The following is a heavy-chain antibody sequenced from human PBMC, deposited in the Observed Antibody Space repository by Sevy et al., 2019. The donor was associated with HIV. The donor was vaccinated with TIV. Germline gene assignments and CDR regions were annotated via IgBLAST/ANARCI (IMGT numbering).Heavy chain of an antibody. D-gene: IGHD6-13*01. Sequence: GGSLRLSCAASGFTFSSYGMHWVRQAPGKGLEWVAFIRYDGSNKYYADSVKGRFTISRDNSKNTLYLQMNSLRAEDTAVYYCAKDSSSWYWGQQNYYYYGMDVWGQGTTVTVSS. V-gene: IGHV3-30*02. J-gene: IGHJ6*02. CDR2: IRYDGSNK. CDR1: GFTFSSYG. CDR3: AKDSSSWYWGQQNYYYYGMDV.